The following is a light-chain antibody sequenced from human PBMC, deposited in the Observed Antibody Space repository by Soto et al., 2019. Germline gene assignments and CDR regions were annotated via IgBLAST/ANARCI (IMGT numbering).Light chain of an antibody. Sequence: QSALTQPPSASGSPGQSVTISCTGTSSDVGGYNYVSWYQQYPGRAPKLMIYEVTKRPSGVPDRFSGSKSVNTASLTVSGLQAEDEADYYCSSYAASNNFYFVFGGGTKLTVL. CDR3: SSYAASNNFYFV. CDR1: SSDVGGYNY. V-gene: IGLV2-8*01. CDR2: EVT. J-gene: IGLJ3*02.